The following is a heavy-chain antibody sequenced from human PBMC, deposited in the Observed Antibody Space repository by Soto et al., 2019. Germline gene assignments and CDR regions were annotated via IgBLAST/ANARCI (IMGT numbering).Heavy chain of an antibody. CDR2: INAGNGNT. CDR3: ARDLGGWPDY. V-gene: IGHV1-3*01. Sequence: GASVKVCWKECGYAFTSYAIHWVRQAPGQRLEWMGWINAGNGNTKYSQKFQDRVTITRDTSASTAYMELSSLRSEDTAVYYCARDLGGWPDYWGQGTLVTVSS. D-gene: IGHD6-19*01. J-gene: IGHJ4*02. CDR1: GYAFTSYA.